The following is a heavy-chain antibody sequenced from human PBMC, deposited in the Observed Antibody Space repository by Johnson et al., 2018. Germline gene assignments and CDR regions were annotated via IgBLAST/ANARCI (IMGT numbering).Heavy chain of an antibody. V-gene: IGHV1-8*01. CDR2: MNPNSGNT. J-gene: IGHJ6*04. CDR3: ARDFHDYGYSDYYGMDV. CDR1: GYTFTSYD. Sequence: QVQLVQSGAEVKKPGASVKVSCKASGYTFTSYDINWVRQATGQGLEWMGWMNPNSGNTGYAQKFQGRVTMTRNTSISTAYMELSSLRSEDTAVYYCARDFHDYGYSDYYGMDVWGKGTTVTVSS. D-gene: IGHD4-17*01.